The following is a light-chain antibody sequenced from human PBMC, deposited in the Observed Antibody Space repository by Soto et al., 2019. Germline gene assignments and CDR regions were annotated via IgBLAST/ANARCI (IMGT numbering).Light chain of an antibody. V-gene: IGKV3-20*01. J-gene: IGKJ2*01. CDR3: LRYGDSPPAYT. Sequence: IVLTQSPGTVSLSPGERSTLSCRASQSVSSRNLAWYRQKPGQAPSLLIFGASNRDTGIPDRFSGSGSGTDFTLNIGSLEPEDCAVYYCLRYGDSPPAYTFGQGTQLEIK. CDR1: QSVSSRN. CDR2: GAS.